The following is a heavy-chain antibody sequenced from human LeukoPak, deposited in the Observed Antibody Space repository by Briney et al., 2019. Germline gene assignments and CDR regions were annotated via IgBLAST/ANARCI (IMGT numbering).Heavy chain of an antibody. CDR1: GYTFTNYA. V-gene: IGHV1-3*01. CDR2: INGGNGNT. J-gene: IGHJ5*01. Sequence: ASVKVSCKTSGYTFTNYAIHWVRQAPGQRLEWMGWINGGNGNTKYSEKFQGRVTITRDTSASTAYMELSSLRSEDTALYYCARDLNRLGGWFDSWGQGTLVTVSS. CDR3: ARDLNRLGGWFDS. D-gene: IGHD1-14*01.